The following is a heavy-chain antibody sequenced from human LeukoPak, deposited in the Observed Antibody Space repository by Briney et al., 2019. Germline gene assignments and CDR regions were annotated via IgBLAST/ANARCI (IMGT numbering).Heavy chain of an antibody. V-gene: IGHV3-43*01. J-gene: IGHJ4*02. CDR2: ISWDGNST. CDR3: AKDQQNYYGSGSLDY. D-gene: IGHD3-10*01. Sequence: GGSLRLSCAASGFTFDDYSMHWVRQAPGKGLEWVSVISWDGNSTYYADSVKGRFTISRDNSKNSLYLQMNSLRAEDTALYYCAKDQQNYYGSGSLDYWGQGTLVTVSS. CDR1: GFTFDDYS.